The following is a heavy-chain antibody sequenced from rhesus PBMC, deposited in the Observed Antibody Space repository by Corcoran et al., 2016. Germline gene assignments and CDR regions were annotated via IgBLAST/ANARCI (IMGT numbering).Heavy chain of an antibody. Sequence: QVQLQESGPGVVKPSETLSLTCAVSGGSISRNYWNWIRQPPGKGLEWIGRISGSGGSTDYNPSLKSRVTSATDKSKNQFALKVSSVTAADTAVDYCARDEYTWNDVDYWGQGVLVTGSS. CDR2: ISGSGGST. CDR1: GGSISRNY. V-gene: IGHV4-173*01. J-gene: IGHJ4*01. D-gene: IGHD1-14*01. CDR3: ARDEYTWNDVDY.